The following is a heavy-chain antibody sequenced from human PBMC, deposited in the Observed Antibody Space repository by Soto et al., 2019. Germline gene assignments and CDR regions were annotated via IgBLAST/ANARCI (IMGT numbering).Heavy chain of an antibody. CDR1: GFRIDDYG. CDR3: ARGGYAAGDFSGNFDY. Sequence: VRLVESGGGVTRPGGSLRLSCEASGFRIDDYGFTWVRQRPGKGLELVSGINWNGESTGYADSVKGRFTISSDNAKNSLYLQMKSLTVEDSALYLCARGGYAAGDFSGNFDYWGQGALVTVSS. V-gene: IGHV3-20*01. CDR2: INWNGEST. D-gene: IGHD3-16*02. J-gene: IGHJ4*02.